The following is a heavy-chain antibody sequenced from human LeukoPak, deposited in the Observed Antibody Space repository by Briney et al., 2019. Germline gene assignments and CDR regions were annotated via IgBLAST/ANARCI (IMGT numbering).Heavy chain of an antibody. J-gene: IGHJ6*03. CDR1: GCSISSYY. Sequence: KSSETLSLTCTVSGCSISSYYWSWIRQPPGKGLEWIGYIYYSGSTNYNPSLKSRVTISVDTSKNQFSLKLSSVTAADTAVYYCARIQSHYYYYMDVWGKGTTVTVSS. CDR2: IYYSGST. CDR3: ARIQSHYYYYMDV. V-gene: IGHV4-59*01. D-gene: IGHD4-11*01.